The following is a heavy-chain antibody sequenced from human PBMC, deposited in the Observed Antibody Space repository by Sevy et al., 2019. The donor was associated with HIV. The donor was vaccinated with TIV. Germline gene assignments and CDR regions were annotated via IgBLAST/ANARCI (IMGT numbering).Heavy chain of an antibody. CDR1: GGSVSSGSYY. J-gene: IGHJ3*02. CDR3: ARAAVTIFGVVIRPSRAFDI. CDR2: IYYSGST. D-gene: IGHD3-3*01. V-gene: IGHV4-61*01. Sequence: ETLSLTCTVSGGSVSSGSYYWSWIRQPPGKGLEWIGYIYYSGSTNYNPSLKSRVTISVDTSKNQFSLKLSSVTAADTAVYYCARAAVTIFGVVIRPSRAFDIWGQGTMVTVSS.